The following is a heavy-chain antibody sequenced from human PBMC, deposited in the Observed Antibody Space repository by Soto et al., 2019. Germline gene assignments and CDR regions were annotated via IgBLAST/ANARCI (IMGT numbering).Heavy chain of an antibody. CDR3: ARGDHGGTSHWYLDL. CDR2: IGRSGGYI. D-gene: IGHD4-17*01. V-gene: IGHV3-21*01. CDR1: GFTFSNYN. J-gene: IGHJ2*01. Sequence: EVQLVESGGGLVKPGGSLRLSCAVSGFTFSNYNMNWVRQAPGQGLEWVSSIGRSGGYIYYADSVKGRFTISRDNGKNSLFLQMNSLRAEDTAVYYCARGDHGGTSHWYLDLWGRGTLVTVSS.